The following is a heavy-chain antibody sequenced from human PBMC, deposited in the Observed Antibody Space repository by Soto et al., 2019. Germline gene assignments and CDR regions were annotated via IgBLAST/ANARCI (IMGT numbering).Heavy chain of an antibody. V-gene: IGHV3-7*03. CDR3: ARGAGGWNYYYAMDV. CDR1: EFRFRSYW. J-gene: IGHJ6*02. D-gene: IGHD6-19*01. CDR2: INQDGSDN. Sequence: EVHLVESGGGLVQPGGSLRLSCAASEFRFRSYWLTWVRQAPGKGLEGVAKINQDGSDNLFADSVKGRFTISRDNAQKSVYLQMNSLRAEDTAVYYCARGAGGWNYYYAMDVWGQGTTVTVS.